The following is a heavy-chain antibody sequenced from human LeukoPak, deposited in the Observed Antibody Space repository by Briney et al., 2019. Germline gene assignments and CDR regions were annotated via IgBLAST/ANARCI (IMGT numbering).Heavy chain of an antibody. D-gene: IGHD6-19*01. J-gene: IGHJ4*02. Sequence: SETLSLTCAVYGGSFSGYYWSWIRQPPGKGLEWIGEINHSGSTNYNPSLKSRVTISVDTSKNQFSLKLSSVTAADTAVYYCARRTNIAVAFDYWGQGTLVTVSS. V-gene: IGHV4-34*01. CDR2: INHSGST. CDR1: GGSFSGYY. CDR3: ARRTNIAVAFDY.